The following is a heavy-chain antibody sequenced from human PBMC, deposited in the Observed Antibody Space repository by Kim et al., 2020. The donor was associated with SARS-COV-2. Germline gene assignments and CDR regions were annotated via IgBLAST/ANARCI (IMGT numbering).Heavy chain of an antibody. CDR1: EYTFNDYY. CDR3: ARGASLIAAASTFDS. CDR2: INPHSDVT. Sequence: ASVKVSCKASEYTFNDYYVHWVRQAPGKGLEWMGWINPHSDVTNYARKFQDRVTMTRGTSINTAYMELSSLSSDDTALYFCARGASLIAAASTFDSWGQGTLVTVSS. J-gene: IGHJ4*02. D-gene: IGHD6-13*01. V-gene: IGHV1-2*02.